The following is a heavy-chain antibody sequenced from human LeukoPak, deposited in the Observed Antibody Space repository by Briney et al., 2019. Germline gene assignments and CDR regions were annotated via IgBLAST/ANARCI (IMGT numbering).Heavy chain of an antibody. CDR3: ERRPERWPQNHRTLDN. V-gene: IGHV1-3*01. CDR2: INVGNGNT. D-gene: IGHD5-24*01. CDR1: GYIFTAYA. J-gene: IGHJ4*02. Sequence: ASVKVSCKASGYIFTAYAMHWVRQAPGQRLEWMGWINVGNGNTKYSQKFQGRVTITADKSTSTAYMELGSLRSEDTAVYYCERRPERWPQNHRTLDNWGQGTLVTVSS.